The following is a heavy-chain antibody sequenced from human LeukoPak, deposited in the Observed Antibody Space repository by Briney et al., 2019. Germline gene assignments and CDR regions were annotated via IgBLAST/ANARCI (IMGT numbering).Heavy chain of an antibody. J-gene: IGHJ4*02. CDR1: GYSISSGHY. CDR3: ARDPVTYYDFWSGYGGFGYFDY. Sequence: SETLSLTCTVSGYSISSGHYWGWIRQPPGKGLEWIGSMYHSGSTYYNPPLKSRDTISEDTSKNQFSLKLSSVTAADTAVYYCARDPVTYYDFWSGYGGFGYFDYWGQGTLVTVSS. V-gene: IGHV4-38-2*02. D-gene: IGHD3-3*01. CDR2: MYHSGST.